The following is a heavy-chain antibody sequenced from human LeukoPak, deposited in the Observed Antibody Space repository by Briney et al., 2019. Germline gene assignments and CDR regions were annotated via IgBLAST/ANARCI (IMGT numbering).Heavy chain of an antibody. D-gene: IGHD2-2*01. CDR2: ISSSSSYI. CDR1: GFTFSSYS. V-gene: IGHV3-21*01. Sequence: PGGSLRLSCAASGFTFSSYSMNWVRQAPGKGLEWVSSISSSSSYIYYADSVKGRFTISRDNAKNSLYLQMNSLRAEDTDVYYCARRGRERVVPGFDYWGQGPLVNVSS. CDR3: ARRGRERVVPGFDY. J-gene: IGHJ4*02.